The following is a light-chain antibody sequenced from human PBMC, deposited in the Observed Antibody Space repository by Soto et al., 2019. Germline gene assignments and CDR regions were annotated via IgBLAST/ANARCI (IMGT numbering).Light chain of an antibody. CDR3: SSYEGRNNVL. V-gene: IGLV2-8*01. CDR2: EVS. J-gene: IGLJ2*01. Sequence: QSALTQPPSASGSPGQAVTISCTGTKSDIGSYNFVSWYQQHPGKAPKLIISEVSKRPSGVPERFSGSKSGNTASLTVSGLQDEDEAAHYRSSYEGRNNVLFGGGTKVTV. CDR1: KSDIGSYNF.